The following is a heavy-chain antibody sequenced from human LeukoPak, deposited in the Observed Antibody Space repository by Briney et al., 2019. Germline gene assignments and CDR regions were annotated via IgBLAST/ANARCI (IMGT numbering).Heavy chain of an antibody. D-gene: IGHD4-17*01. CDR2: IGGSGGST. V-gene: IGHV3-23*01. J-gene: IGHJ4*02. CDR1: GFTFSTYA. Sequence: PGGSLRLSCVASGFTFSTYAMSWVRQAPGKGLEWVSAIGGSGGSTYYADSVKGRFTISRDNSKNTLYLRVNSLRAEDTAVYYCAKERDYGDYVVDYWGQGTLVTVSS. CDR3: AKERDYGDYVVDY.